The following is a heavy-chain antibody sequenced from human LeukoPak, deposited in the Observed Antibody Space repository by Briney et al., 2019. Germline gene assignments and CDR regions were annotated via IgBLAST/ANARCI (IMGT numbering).Heavy chain of an antibody. CDR1: GGSISSYY. J-gene: IGHJ4*02. D-gene: IGHD3-10*01. V-gene: IGHV4-59*01. CDR3: ARANYGSGSYYGFDY. Sequence: SGTLSLTCTISGGSISSYYWSWLRQPPGKGLEWIGDFSHSGNTNYNPSLNYNPSLKSRVTISVDTSKNQFSLKLSSVTAADTAVYYCARANYGSGSYYGFDYWGQGTLVTVSS. CDR2: FSHSGNT.